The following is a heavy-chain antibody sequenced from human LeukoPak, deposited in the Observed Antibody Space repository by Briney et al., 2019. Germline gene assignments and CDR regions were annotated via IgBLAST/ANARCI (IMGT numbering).Heavy chain of an antibody. V-gene: IGHV3-23*01. J-gene: IGHJ4*02. D-gene: IGHD2-15*01. CDR2: ISGSGTST. CDR3: ARDIVVVVAAHFDY. Sequence: GGSLRLSCVASGFTFSSCAMSWVRQAPGKGLEWVSAISGSGTSTHYPDSVKGRFTISRDNSKNPLYLQMNSLRAEDTAVYYCARDIVVVVAAHFDYWGRGTLVSVSS. CDR1: GFTFSSCA.